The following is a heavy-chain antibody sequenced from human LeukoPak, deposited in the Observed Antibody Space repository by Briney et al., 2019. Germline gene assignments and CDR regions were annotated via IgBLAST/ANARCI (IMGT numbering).Heavy chain of an antibody. D-gene: IGHD5-18*01. CDR2: ISGSGGST. J-gene: IGHJ4*02. V-gene: IGHV3-23*01. Sequence: GGSLRLSCAASGFTFSSYAMSWVRQAPGKGREWVSAISGSGGSTYYADSVKGRFTISRDNSKNTLYLQMNSLRAEDTAVYYCAKGKGYSYGPVMGEYYFDYWGQGTLVTVSS. CDR1: GFTFSSYA. CDR3: AKGKGYSYGPVMGEYYFDY.